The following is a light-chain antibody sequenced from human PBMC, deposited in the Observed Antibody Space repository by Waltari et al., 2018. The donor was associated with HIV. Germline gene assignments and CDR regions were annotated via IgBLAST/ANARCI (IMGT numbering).Light chain of an antibody. CDR1: SSPVAGYIL. Sequence: QSAVTQLRTVSGPPGPSVTLSSIGPSSPVAGYILVSWYQQHPGKAPQLIIYDVNKRPSGVPDRFSGSKSGNTASLTISGLQAEDEADYYCCAFAGYYVVFGGGTKLTVL. CDR2: DVN. J-gene: IGLJ2*01. CDR3: CAFAGYYVV. V-gene: IGLV2-11*01.